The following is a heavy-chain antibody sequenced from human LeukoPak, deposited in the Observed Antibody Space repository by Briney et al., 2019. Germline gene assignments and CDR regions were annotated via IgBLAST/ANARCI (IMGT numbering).Heavy chain of an antibody. CDR2: INPNSGGT. V-gene: IGHV1-2*02. Sequence: GASVKVSCKASGYTFTGYYIHWVRQAPGQGLEWMGWINPNSGGTNYAQKFQGRVTMTRDTSISTAYMELSRLRSDDTAVYYCARGQGYCSSTSCYRGDIKGSWFDPWGQGTLVTVSS. CDR1: GYTFTGYY. CDR3: ARGQGYCSSTSCYRGDIKGSWFDP. D-gene: IGHD2-2*02. J-gene: IGHJ5*02.